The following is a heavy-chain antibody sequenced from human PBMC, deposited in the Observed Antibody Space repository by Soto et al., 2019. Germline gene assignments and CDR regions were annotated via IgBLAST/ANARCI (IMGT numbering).Heavy chain of an antibody. Sequence: GESLKISCAASGFTFSSYGMHWVRQAPGKGLEWVAVISYDGSNKYYADSVKGRFTISRDNSKNTLYLQMNSLRAEDTAVYYCAKDITIFGVVAQAVFDYWGQGTLVTVSS. CDR1: GFTFSSYG. J-gene: IGHJ4*02. V-gene: IGHV3-30*18. CDR3: AKDITIFGVVAQAVFDY. D-gene: IGHD3-3*01. CDR2: ISYDGSNK.